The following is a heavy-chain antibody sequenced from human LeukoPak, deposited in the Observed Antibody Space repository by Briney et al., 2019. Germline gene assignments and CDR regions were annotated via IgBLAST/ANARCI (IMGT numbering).Heavy chain of an antibody. V-gene: IGHV3-20*04. D-gene: IGHD6-19*01. CDR3: ATLNSLGYSSGWYPDY. CDR2: LSWNSGYT. Sequence: GGSLRLSCVASGFTFDDYGMSWVRQVPGKGLEWVSALSWNSGYTYYTDSVKGRFTISRDNAKNSLYLQMNSLRAEDTAVYYCATLNSLGYSSGWYPDYWGQGTLVTVSS. J-gene: IGHJ4*02. CDR1: GFTFDDYG.